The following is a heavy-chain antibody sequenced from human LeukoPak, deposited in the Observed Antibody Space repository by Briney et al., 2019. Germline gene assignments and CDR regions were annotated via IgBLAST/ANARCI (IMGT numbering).Heavy chain of an antibody. V-gene: IGHV4-34*01. D-gene: IGHD4-23*01. CDR1: GGSFSGYH. J-gene: IGHJ4*02. CDR3: ARDPTTVVTTPYYFDF. Sequence: PSETLSLTCAVHGGSFSGYHWNWIRQSPGKGLEWIGEINDRGHTNYNPSLESRVTISVDTSKKQFSLKLYSVTAADTAVYYCARDPTTVVTTPYYFDFWGQGTLVTVSS. CDR2: INDRGHT.